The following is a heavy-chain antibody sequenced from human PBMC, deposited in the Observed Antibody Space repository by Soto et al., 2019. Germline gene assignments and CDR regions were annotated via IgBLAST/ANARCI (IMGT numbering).Heavy chain of an antibody. CDR1: GFLFNTYA. Sequence: GGSLRPSCATSGFLFNTYAMHWVRQAPGKGLEWVAVISYDGNNQDYADSVKGRFTISRDNSRNTLYLQMNNLRSEDTAVYYCARPGSGYDVLTGRYFYYFHTVDVWGQGTTVTVSS. CDR3: ARPGSGYDVLTGRYFYYFHTVDV. CDR2: ISYDGNNQ. V-gene: IGHV3-30-3*01. J-gene: IGHJ6*02. D-gene: IGHD3-9*01.